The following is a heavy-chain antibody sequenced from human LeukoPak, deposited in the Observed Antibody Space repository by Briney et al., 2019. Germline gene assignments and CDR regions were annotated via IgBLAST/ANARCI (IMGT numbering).Heavy chain of an antibody. Sequence: SVKVSCKASGGTFSSYAISWVRQAPGQGLEWMGGIIPIFGTANYAQKFQGRVTITTDESASTAYMELSSLRSEDTAVYYCARGRWLQLGDAFDIWGQGTMVTASS. D-gene: IGHD5-24*01. CDR3: ARGRWLQLGDAFDI. CDR2: IIPIFGTA. J-gene: IGHJ3*02. CDR1: GGTFSSYA. V-gene: IGHV1-69*05.